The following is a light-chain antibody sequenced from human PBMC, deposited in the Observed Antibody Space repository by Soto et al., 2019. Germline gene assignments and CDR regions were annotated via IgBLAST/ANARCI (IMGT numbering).Light chain of an antibody. V-gene: IGKV3-15*01. J-gene: IGKJ2*01. CDR2: GAS. Sequence: EIVMTQSPATLSVSPGERAALSCRASQSVNSNFAWYQQKPGHAPRLLIYGASTRATDIPARFSGSGSGTEFTLTISSLQSEDFAVYYCQQYNNWPYTFGQGTKLEIK. CDR3: QQYNNWPYT. CDR1: QSVNSN.